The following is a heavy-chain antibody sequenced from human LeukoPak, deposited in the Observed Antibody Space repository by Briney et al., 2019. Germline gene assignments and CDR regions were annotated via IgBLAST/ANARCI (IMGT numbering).Heavy chain of an antibody. CDR2: IRYDGNNK. D-gene: IGHD2-15*01. CDR3: AKGYCSGGTCHSSYGMDV. Sequence: GGSLRLSCAASGFTFRTYGMHWVRQAPGKGLEWVTFIRYDGNNKYYTDSVKGRFTISIDNSKNTLYLQMNSLRAEDTAVYYCAKGYCSGGTCHSSYGMDVWGQGTTVTVSS. J-gene: IGHJ6*02. CDR1: GFTFRTYG. V-gene: IGHV3-30*02.